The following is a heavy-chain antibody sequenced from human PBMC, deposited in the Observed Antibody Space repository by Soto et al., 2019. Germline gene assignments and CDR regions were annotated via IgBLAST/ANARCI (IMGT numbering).Heavy chain of an antibody. CDR2: ISWNSGSI. CDR3: AKGRGLVLSFDFDY. V-gene: IGHV3-9*01. D-gene: IGHD6-19*01. Sequence: EVQLVESGGGLVQPGRSLRLSCASSGFTFDDYAMHWVRQAPGKGLEWVSGISWNSGSIGYAVSVKGRFTISRDNAKTSLFLHMTSLRAEDTALYYCAKGRGLVLSFDFDYWGQGTRVTVSS. CDR1: GFTFDDYA. J-gene: IGHJ4*02.